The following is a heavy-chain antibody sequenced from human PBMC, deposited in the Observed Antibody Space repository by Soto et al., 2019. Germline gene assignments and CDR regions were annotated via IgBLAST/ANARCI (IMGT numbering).Heavy chain of an antibody. CDR2: IYPGDSDT. Sequence: GASLKISCQGSGYSFTSYWIGWVRQMPGKGLEWMGIIYPGDSDTRYSPSFQGQVTISADKSISTAYLQWSSLKASDTAMYYCAGVVERPEPETLDYWGQGTLVTVSS. V-gene: IGHV5-51*01. J-gene: IGHJ4*02. CDR3: AGVVERPEPETLDY. CDR1: GYSFTSYW. D-gene: IGHD2-21*01.